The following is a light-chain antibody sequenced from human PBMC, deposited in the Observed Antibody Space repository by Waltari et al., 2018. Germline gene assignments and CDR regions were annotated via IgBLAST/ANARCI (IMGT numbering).Light chain of an antibody. J-gene: IGLJ3*02. CDR3: SSYAGRDNYWV. CDR1: SSDVGGYQY. Sequence: QSALTQPPSASGSPGQSVTIPCTGTSSDVGGYQYVSWYQHPPGKAPKLMIYEVDERPSGVPDRFSGSKSGNTASLTVSGLQAEDEADYYCSSYAGRDNYWVFGGGTKLTVL. CDR2: EVD. V-gene: IGLV2-8*01.